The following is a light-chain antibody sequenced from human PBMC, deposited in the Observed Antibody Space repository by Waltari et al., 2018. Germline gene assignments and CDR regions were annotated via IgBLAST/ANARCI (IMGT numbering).Light chain of an antibody. CDR3: GTWDSSLSGAV. V-gene: IGLV1-51*02. Sequence: QSVLTQPPSVSAAPGQRVTISCSGGSSNIGNNYVYWYRQIPGTAPKLLIYENTGRPSGIPGRFSGSKSGTSATLDITGLQAGDEADYYCGTWDSSLSGAVFGGGTHLTVL. CDR2: ENT. CDR1: SSNIGNNY. J-gene: IGLJ7*01.